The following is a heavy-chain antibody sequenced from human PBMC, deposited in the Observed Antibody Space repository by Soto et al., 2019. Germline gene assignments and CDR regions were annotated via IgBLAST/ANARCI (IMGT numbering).Heavy chain of an antibody. CDR2: ISGSGGST. CDR3: AKYRAKLYYDSSGYYLDY. V-gene: IGHV3-23*01. D-gene: IGHD3-22*01. J-gene: IGHJ4*01. Sequence: VHQTPGKGLEWVSAISGSGGSTYYADSVKGRFTISRDNSKNTLYLQMNSLRAEDTAVYYCAKYRAKLYYDSSGYYLDYWGHGTMVTVSS.